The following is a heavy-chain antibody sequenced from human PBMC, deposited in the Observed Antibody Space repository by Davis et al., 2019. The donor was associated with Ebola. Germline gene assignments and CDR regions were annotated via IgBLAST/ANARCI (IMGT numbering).Heavy chain of an antibody. V-gene: IGHV3-15*05. CDR1: GFSVTDAW. Sequence: GGSLRLSCAASGFSVTDAWMNWVRQVPGKGLEWVGRVKSQIDGGTIDYAAPVKDRFTLSRDDLTNTLFLDITSLKTDDTAVYYCATGTKLVVGLRYHYYSMDVWGQGTTVIVSS. D-gene: IGHD6-13*01. CDR2: VKSQIDGGTI. CDR3: ATGTKLVVGLRYHYYSMDV. J-gene: IGHJ6*02.